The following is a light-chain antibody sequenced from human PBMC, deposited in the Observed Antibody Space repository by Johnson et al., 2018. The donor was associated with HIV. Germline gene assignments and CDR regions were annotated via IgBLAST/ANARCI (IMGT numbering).Light chain of an antibody. J-gene: IGLJ1*01. CDR1: SSNIGNNY. V-gene: IGLV1-51*01. CDR3: GTWDSSLSAEV. Sequence: QLVLTQPPSVSAAPGQRVTISCSGSSSNIGNNYVSWYQHLPGTAPKLLIYDNDKRPSGIPDRFSGSRSGTSATLGITGLQTGDEADYYCGTWDSSLSAEVFGTGTKVTVL. CDR2: DND.